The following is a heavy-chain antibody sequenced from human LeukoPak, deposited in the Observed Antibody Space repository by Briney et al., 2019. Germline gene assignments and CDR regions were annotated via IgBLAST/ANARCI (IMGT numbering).Heavy chain of an antibody. Sequence: ASVKVSCKASGYTFSSYDIHWVRQATGQGLEWMGWMNPNSGNTGYAQNFQGRVTMTRNTSISTAYLALSSLRSEDTAVYYCATVSDGGPPPSHDYWGQGTLVTVSS. J-gene: IGHJ4*02. CDR3: ATVSDGGPPPSHDY. CDR2: MNPNSGNT. V-gene: IGHV1-8*01. CDR1: GYTFSSYD. D-gene: IGHD4-23*01.